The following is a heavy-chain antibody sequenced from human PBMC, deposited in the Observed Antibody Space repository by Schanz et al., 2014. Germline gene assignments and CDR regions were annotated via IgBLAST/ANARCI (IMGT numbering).Heavy chain of an antibody. Sequence: EVHLLESGGGLVQPGGSLRLSCAASGFTFSSYSMNWVRQAPGKGLEWVANIKRDGSEKNYLDSVKGRFTISRDNAKSSLYLQMNSLRVEDTAVYYCAASSGWHPSTDYWGQGTLVTVSS. CDR3: AASSGWHPSTDY. V-gene: IGHV3-7*03. J-gene: IGHJ4*02. CDR1: GFTFSSYS. D-gene: IGHD6-19*01. CDR2: IKRDGSEK.